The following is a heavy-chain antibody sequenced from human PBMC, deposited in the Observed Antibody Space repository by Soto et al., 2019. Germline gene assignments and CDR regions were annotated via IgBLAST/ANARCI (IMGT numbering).Heavy chain of an antibody. CDR3: AKTTAVPNTLRSRYFFDY. Sequence: PSETLSLTCAASGGSVGNKTYYWSWIRQPPGKRLDWIGYVYYSATNNDNPSLKSRVTISVNLSNKQFSLRLSYVTTADTALYYCAKTTAVPNTLRSRYFFDYWGQGTLVTVSS. CDR1: GGSVGNKTYY. J-gene: IGHJ4*02. D-gene: IGHD4-17*01. V-gene: IGHV4-61*01. CDR2: VYYSATN.